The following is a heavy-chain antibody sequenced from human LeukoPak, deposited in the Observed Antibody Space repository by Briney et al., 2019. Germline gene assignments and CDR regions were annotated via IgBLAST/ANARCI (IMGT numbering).Heavy chain of an antibody. CDR1: GGSISSGGYS. CDR3: ARDPLLDP. V-gene: IGHV4-30-2*01. J-gene: IGHJ5*02. CDR2: IYHSGST. Sequence: PSETLSLTCAVSGGSISSGGYSWSWIRQPPGKGLEWIGYIYHSGSTYYNPSLKSRVTISVDRSKNQFSLKLSSVTAADTAVYYCARDPLLDPWGQGTLVTVSS.